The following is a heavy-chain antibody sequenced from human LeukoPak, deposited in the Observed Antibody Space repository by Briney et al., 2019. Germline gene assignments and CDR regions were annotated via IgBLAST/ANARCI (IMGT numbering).Heavy chain of an antibody. V-gene: IGHV3-20*04. D-gene: IGHD6-19*01. Sequence: GGSLRLSCAASGFTFDDYGMSWVRQAPGKGLEWVSGINWNGGSTGYADSVKGRFTISRDNSKNTLYLQMNSLRAEDTAVYYCAKGSGDSSGWLQLFDYWGQGTLVTVSS. J-gene: IGHJ4*02. CDR1: GFTFDDYG. CDR2: INWNGGST. CDR3: AKGSGDSSGWLQLFDY.